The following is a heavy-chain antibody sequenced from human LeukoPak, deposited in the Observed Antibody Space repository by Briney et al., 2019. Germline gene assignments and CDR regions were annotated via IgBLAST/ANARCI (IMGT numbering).Heavy chain of an antibody. CDR2: IKRDGREV. CDR1: TFTFSSYW. D-gene: IGHD6-13*01. CDR3: ARNPYSNFSGAFDI. J-gene: IGHJ3*02. V-gene: IGHV3-7*04. Sequence: PGGSLRLSCVASTFTFSSYWMSWVRQAPGKGLEWVANIKRDGREVYYVDSVKGRFTISRDNAKNSLYLQMNSLGAEDTAGYYCARNPYSNFSGAFDIWGQGTMVTVSS.